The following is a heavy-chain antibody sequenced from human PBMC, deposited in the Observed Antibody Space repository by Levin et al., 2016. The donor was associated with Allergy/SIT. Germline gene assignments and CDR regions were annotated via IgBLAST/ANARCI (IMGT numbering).Heavy chain of an antibody. CDR3: ARRGADRITIFGVVIIPDAFDI. J-gene: IGHJ3*02. CDR1: GGSISSSSYY. Sequence: SETLSLTCTVSGGSISSSSYYWGWIRQPPGKGLEWIGSIYYSGSTYYNPSLKSRVTISVDTSKNQFSLKLSSVTAADTAVYYCARRGADRITIFGVVIIPDAFDIWGQGTMVTVSS. CDR2: IYYSGST. D-gene: IGHD3-3*01. V-gene: IGHV4-39*01.